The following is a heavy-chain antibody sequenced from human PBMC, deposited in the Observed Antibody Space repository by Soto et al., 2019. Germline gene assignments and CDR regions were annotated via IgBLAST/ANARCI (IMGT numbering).Heavy chain of an antibody. CDR2: ISYDGSNK. D-gene: IGHD6-19*01. J-gene: IGHJ6*02. CDR3: ARGLQWLRYYGMDV. V-gene: IGHV3-30-3*01. CDR1: GFTFSSYA. Sequence: GGSLRLSCAASGFTFSSYAMHWVRQAPGKGLEWVAVISYDGSNKYYADSVKGRFTISRDNSKNTLYLQMNSLRAEDTAVYYCARGLQWLRYYGMDVWGQGTTVTVSS.